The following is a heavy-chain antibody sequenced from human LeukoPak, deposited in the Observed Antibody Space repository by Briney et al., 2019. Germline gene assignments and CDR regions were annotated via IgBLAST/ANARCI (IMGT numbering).Heavy chain of an antibody. Sequence: SETLSLTCTVSGGSISSSSYYWGWIRQPPGKGLEWIGNIYYSVSTHYNPSLKSRVTISVDTSKNQFSLKLSSVTAADTAVYYCARPTVVVVAATRWYFDLWGRGTLVTVSS. CDR1: GGSISSSSYY. D-gene: IGHD2-15*01. CDR2: IYYSVST. CDR3: ARPTVVVVAATRWYFDL. J-gene: IGHJ2*01. V-gene: IGHV4-39*01.